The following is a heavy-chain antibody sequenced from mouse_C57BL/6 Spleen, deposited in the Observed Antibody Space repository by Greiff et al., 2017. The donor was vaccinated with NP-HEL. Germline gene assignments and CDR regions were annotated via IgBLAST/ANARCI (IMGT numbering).Heavy chain of an antibody. D-gene: IGHD1-1*01. CDR1: GYAFSSSW. CDR3: ARGGYYGSRYAMDD. CDR2: IYPGDGDT. V-gene: IGHV1-82*01. J-gene: IGHJ4*01. Sequence: VQLQESGPELVKPGASVKISCKASGYAFSSSWMNWVKQRPGKGLEWIGRIYPGDGDTNYNGKFKGKATLTADKSSSTAYMQLSSLTSEDSAVYVCARGGYYGSRYAMDDWGQGTSVTVSS.